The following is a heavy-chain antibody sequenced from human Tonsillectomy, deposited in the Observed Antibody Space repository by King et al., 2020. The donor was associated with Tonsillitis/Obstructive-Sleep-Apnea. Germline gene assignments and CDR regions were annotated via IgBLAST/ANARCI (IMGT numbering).Heavy chain of an antibody. CDR3: ARHVRDGYGTNFDY. J-gene: IGHJ4*02. CDR1: GHSIRSSSYY. D-gene: IGHD5-24*01. CDR2: IYYTGST. Sequence: LQLQESGPGLVKPSETLSLTCTVSGHSIRSSSYYWGWIRQPPGEGLEWIGTIYYTGSTYYNPSLKSRVTISVDTSKNQFSLKLSSVTAADTAVYYCARHVRDGYGTNFDYWGQGTLVTVSS. V-gene: IGHV4-39*01.